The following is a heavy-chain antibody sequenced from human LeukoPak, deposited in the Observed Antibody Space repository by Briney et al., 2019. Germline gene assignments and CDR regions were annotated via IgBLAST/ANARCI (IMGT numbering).Heavy chain of an antibody. CDR1: GYTFTGYY. CDR3: ARGLIWFGELSFDY. Sequence: ASVKVSCKASGYTFTGYYMHWVRQAPGQELEWMGWINPNSGGTNFAQKFQGRVTMTRDTSISTAYMELSRLRSDDTAVYYCARGLIWFGELSFDYWGQGTLVTVSS. D-gene: IGHD3-10*01. J-gene: IGHJ4*02. V-gene: IGHV1-2*02. CDR2: INPNSGGT.